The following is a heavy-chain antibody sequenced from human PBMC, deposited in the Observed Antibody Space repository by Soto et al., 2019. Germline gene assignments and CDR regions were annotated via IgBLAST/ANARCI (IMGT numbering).Heavy chain of an antibody. CDR2: IYHSGST. CDR3: ARGGVDYYDSSGYFFSPYYFDY. D-gene: IGHD3-22*01. J-gene: IGHJ4*02. V-gene: IGHV4-30-2*01. Sequence: QLQLQESGSGLVKPSQTLSLTCAVSGGSISSGGYSWSWIRQPPGKGLEWIGYIYHSGSTYYNPSKTSRVTISVDTSKDQFSLKLSSVTAADTAVYYCARGGVDYYDSSGYFFSPYYFDYWGQGTLVTVSS. CDR1: GGSISSGGYS.